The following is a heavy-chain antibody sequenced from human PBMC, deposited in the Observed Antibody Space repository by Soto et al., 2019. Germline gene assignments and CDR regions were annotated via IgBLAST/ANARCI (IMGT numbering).Heavy chain of an antibody. V-gene: IGHV1-18*01. J-gene: IGHJ4*02. CDR1: GGTFSSYT. CDR3: ARDRYYDSSGYGDY. CDR2: INPATGYT. D-gene: IGHD3-22*01. Sequence: ASVKVSCKASGGTFSSYTISWVRQAPGQGLEWMGWINPATGYTGYPQTFQGRVTMTTDTSTSTAYVELRSLRPDDTAVYYCARDRYYDSSGYGDYWGQGTLVTVSS.